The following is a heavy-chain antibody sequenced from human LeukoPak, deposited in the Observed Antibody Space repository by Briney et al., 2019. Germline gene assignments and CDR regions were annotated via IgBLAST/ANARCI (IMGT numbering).Heavy chain of an antibody. D-gene: IGHD3-10*01. V-gene: IGHV4-34*01. CDR3: ARRAGAPDFDV. CDR2: ITHSGGG. CDR1: GGPFVGYY. Sequence: SDTLSLTCNVSGGPFVGYYWTWIRQPPGKGLEWIGEITHSGGGNYNPSLKNRVAISVDSSQNRFSLKVVSVTAADTAVYYCARRAGAPDFDVWGPGMLVSVSS. J-gene: IGHJ4*02.